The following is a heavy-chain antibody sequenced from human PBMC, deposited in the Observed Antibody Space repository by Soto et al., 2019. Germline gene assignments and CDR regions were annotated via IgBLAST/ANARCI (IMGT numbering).Heavy chain of an antibody. CDR2: IDPSDSYT. CDR3: ARRRYSSSWYYYYGMDV. D-gene: IGHD6-13*01. V-gene: IGHV5-10-1*01. J-gene: IGHJ6*02. Sequence: GESLKISCKGSGYSFTSYWISWVRQMPGKGLEWMGRIDPSDSYTNYSPSFQGHVTISADRSISTAYLQWSSLKASDTAMYYYARRRYSSSWYYYYGMDVWGQGTTVTVSS. CDR1: GYSFTSYW.